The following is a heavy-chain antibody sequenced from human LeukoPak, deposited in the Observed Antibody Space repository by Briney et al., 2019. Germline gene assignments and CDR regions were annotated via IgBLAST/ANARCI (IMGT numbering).Heavy chain of an antibody. D-gene: IGHD6-19*01. Sequence: SQTLSLTCTVSGGSISSGSYYWSWIRQPAGKGLEWIGRIYTSGGTNYNPSLKSRVTISVDTSKNQFSLKLSSVTAADTAVYYCAREIAVAGLDYWGQGTLVTVSS. V-gene: IGHV4-61*02. CDR1: GGSISSGSYY. CDR3: AREIAVAGLDY. CDR2: IYTSGGT. J-gene: IGHJ4*02.